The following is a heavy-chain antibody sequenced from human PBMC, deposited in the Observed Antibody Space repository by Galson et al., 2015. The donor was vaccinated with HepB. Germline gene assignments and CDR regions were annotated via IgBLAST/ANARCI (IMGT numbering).Heavy chain of an antibody. J-gene: IGHJ5*02. CDR1: GGTFSSYA. CDR2: IIPIFGTA. D-gene: IGHD6-13*01. V-gene: IGHV1-69*13. Sequence: SVKVSCKASGGTFSSYAISWVRQAPEQGLEWMGGIIPIFGTANYAQKFQGRVTITADESASTAYMELSSLRSEDTAVYYCARLIAAATRNWFDPWDQGTLVTVSS. CDR3: ARLIAAATRNWFDP.